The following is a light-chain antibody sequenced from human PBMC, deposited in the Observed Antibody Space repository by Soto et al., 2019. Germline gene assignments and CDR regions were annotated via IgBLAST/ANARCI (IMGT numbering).Light chain of an antibody. J-gene: IGKJ1*01. V-gene: IGKV3-20*01. Sequence: EIVLTQSPGTLSLSPGERATLSCRASQSVRGNYLAWYQQKPGQAPRLLISGASSMASGIPDRFSGSGSGTDFTLTISRLEPEDFAVYYCQHYGFSLRTFGQGSKVEI. CDR3: QHYGFSLRT. CDR2: GAS. CDR1: QSVRGNY.